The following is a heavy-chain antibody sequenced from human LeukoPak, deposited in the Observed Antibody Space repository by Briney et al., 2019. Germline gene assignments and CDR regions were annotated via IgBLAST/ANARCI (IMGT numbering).Heavy chain of an antibody. J-gene: IGHJ4*02. V-gene: IGHV3-30*02. D-gene: IGHD2-2*01. Sequence: GGSLRLSCAASGFTFSSYGMHWVRQAPGKGLEWVAFIRYDGSNKYYADSVKGRFTISRDNSKNTLYLQMNSLRAEDTAVYYCANFEGYCSSTSCFDFDYWGQGTLVTVSS. CDR1: GFTFSSYG. CDR3: ANFEGYCSSTSCFDFDY. CDR2: IRYDGSNK.